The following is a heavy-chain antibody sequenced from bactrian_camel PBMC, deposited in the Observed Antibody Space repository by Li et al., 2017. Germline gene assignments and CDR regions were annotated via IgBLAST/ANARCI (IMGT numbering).Heavy chain of an antibody. Sequence: VQLVESGGGSVQAGGSLRLSCRASGYTASTCCMGWFRQAPEKEREGVAALASGGSFTYYADSVRGRFTISRDVAKDTVYLQMNSLKPEDSAMYYCAADGRALSPLDGQWYRMWGHGTQVTVS. J-gene: IGHJ4*01. D-gene: IGHD2*01. V-gene: IGHV3S40*01. CDR3: AADGRALSPLDGQWYRM. CDR1: GYTASTCC. CDR2: LASGGSFT.